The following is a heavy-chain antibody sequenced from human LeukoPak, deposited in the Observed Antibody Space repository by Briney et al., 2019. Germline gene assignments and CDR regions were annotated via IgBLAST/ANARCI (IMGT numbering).Heavy chain of an antibody. CDR1: GYTFTGYY. CDR3: ARAGSGWYRTSDY. Sequence: ASVKVSCKASGYTFTGYYMHWVRQAPGQGLEWMGWINPNSGGTNYAQKLQGRVTMTTDTSTSTAYMELRSLRSDDTAVYYCARAGSGWYRTSDYWGQGTLVTVSS. CDR2: INPNSGGT. D-gene: IGHD6-19*01. V-gene: IGHV1-2*02. J-gene: IGHJ4*02.